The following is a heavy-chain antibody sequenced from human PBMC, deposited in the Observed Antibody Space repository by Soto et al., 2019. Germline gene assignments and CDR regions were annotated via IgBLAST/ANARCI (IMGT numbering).Heavy chain of an antibody. J-gene: IGHJ1*01. Sequence: PGGSLRLSCAASGFTFSSYAMSWVRQAPGKGLEWVSAISGSGGSTYYADSVKGRFTISRDNSKNTLYLQMNSLRAEDTAAYYCATLYYYEYFQHWGQGTLVTVSS. CDR1: GFTFSSYA. CDR2: ISGSGGST. D-gene: IGHD3-22*01. CDR3: ATLYYYEYFQH. V-gene: IGHV3-23*01.